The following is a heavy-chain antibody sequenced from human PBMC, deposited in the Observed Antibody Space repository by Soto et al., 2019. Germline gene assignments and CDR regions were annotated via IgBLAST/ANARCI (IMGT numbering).Heavy chain of an antibody. V-gene: IGHV3-15*01. D-gene: IGHD5-18*01. CDR3: STDRVQSGYSYCYLRDGYNCNYGMDV. Sequence: GGSLRLSCAASGFTFSNAWMSWVRQAPGKGLEWVGRIKSKTDGGTTDYAAPVKGSFTISRDDSKHTLYLKMNSLKTEGTAVYYCSTDRVQSGYSYCYLRDGYNCNYGMDVWGQGTTVTVSS. J-gene: IGHJ6*02. CDR2: IKSKTDGGTT. CDR1: GFTFSNAW.